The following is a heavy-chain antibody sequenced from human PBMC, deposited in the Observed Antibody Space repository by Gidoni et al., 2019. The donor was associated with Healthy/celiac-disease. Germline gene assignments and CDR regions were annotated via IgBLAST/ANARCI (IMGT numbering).Heavy chain of an antibody. J-gene: IGHJ6*02. CDR3: AKVRYQGSSTSYYYYYYGMDV. CDR1: GFTFSSYA. V-gene: IGHV3-23*01. Sequence: EVQRLESGGGLVQPGGSLRLSCAGSGFTFSSYAMSWVRQAPGKGLEWVSAISGSGGSTYYADSVKGRFTISRDNSKNTLYLQMNSLRAEDTAVYYCAKVRYQGSSTSYYYYYYGMDVWGQGTTVTVSS. CDR2: ISGSGGST. D-gene: IGHD2-2*01.